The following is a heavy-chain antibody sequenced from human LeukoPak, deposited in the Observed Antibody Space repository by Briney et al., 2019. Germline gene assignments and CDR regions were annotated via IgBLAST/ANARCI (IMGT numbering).Heavy chain of an antibody. CDR1: GFTFSSHW. CDR3: ARDGYGNNYMDV. Sequence: GGSLRLSCAASGFTFSSHWMSWVRQAPGKGLEWVANIKQDGSETYYVDSVKGRFTISRDNSKNTLSLQMNSLRAEDTAVYYCARDGYGNNYMDVWGKGTTVTVSS. V-gene: IGHV3-7*03. D-gene: IGHD1/OR15-1a*01. J-gene: IGHJ6*03. CDR2: IKQDGSET.